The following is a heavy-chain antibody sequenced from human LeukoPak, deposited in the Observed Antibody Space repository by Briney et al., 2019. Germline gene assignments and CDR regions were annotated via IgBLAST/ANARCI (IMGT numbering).Heavy chain of an antibody. D-gene: IGHD4-23*01. V-gene: IGHV4-34*01. CDR2: INHSGST. CDR1: GGSFSGYY. J-gene: IGHJ4*02. CDR3: AREGISLVTIDY. Sequence: SETLSLTCAVYGGSFSGYYWSWIRQPPGKGLEWIGEINHSGSTKYNPSLKSRVTISGDTSKNQFSLKLSSVTAADTAVYYCAREGISLVTIDYWGQGTLVTVSS.